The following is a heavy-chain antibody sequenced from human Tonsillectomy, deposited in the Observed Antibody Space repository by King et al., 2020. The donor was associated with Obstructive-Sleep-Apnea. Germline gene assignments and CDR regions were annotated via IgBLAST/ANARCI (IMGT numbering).Heavy chain of an antibody. Sequence: VQLVESGGGVVQPGGSLRLSCAASGFTFSSYGMHWVRQAPGKGLEWVAFIRYDGSNKYYADSVKGRFTISRDNSKNTLYLQMNSLRAEDTAVYYCAKGDCGGDCYSGGFDYWGQGTLVTVSS. CDR2: IRYDGSNK. D-gene: IGHD2-21*02. V-gene: IGHV3-30*02. CDR3: AKGDCGGDCYSGGFDY. J-gene: IGHJ4*02. CDR1: GFTFSSYG.